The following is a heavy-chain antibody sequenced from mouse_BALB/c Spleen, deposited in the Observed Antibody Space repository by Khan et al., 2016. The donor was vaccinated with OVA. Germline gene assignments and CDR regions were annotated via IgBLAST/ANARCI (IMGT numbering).Heavy chain of an antibody. Sequence: VKLLQSGAALVRPGVSVKISCKASGYTFTVYAMHWVMQRHAKSIEWIGVISPIYGDVDYKQKFQGMASMTVDSSSSLVYMELARLTSEDSASCYCVRGGKFAYWGQGTMVTVSA. CDR3: VRGGKFAY. CDR2: ISPIYGDV. D-gene: IGHD1-1*02. J-gene: IGHJ3*01. CDR1: GYTFTVYA. V-gene: IGHV1S137*01.